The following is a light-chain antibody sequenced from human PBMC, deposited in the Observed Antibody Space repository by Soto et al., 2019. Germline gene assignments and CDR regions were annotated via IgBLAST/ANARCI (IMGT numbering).Light chain of an antibody. Sequence: EIVMTQSLATLSVSPGERATLPCRASQSVSSNLAWYQQKPGQAPRLLIYGASTRATGIPARFSGSGSGTEFTLTISSLQSEDFAVYYCQQYNNWPPWTCGQGSKGDI. CDR1: QSVSSN. CDR2: GAS. CDR3: QQYNNWPPWT. J-gene: IGKJ1*01. V-gene: IGKV3-15*01.